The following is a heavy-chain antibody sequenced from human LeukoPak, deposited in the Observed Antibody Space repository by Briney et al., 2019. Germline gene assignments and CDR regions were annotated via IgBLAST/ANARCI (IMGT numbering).Heavy chain of an antibody. D-gene: IGHD6-13*01. CDR2: TNPGDSDT. Sequence: GESLKISCKVSGYNFTRYWIGWVRQMPGKGLEWMGITNPGDSDTRYSPSFQGQVTISADRSISTAYLQWSSLKASDTAIYYCVRRIVASGEYFDYWGQGTLVTVSS. CDR3: VRRIVASGEYFDY. CDR1: GYNFTRYW. J-gene: IGHJ4*02. V-gene: IGHV5-51*01.